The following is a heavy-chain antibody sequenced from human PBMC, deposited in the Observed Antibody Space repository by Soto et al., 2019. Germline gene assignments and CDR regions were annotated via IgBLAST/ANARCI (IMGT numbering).Heavy chain of an antibody. CDR1: GFTVSSNY. CDR2: IYSGGST. D-gene: IGHD6-6*01. V-gene: IGHV3-66*01. CDR3: ARDQRAARNAFDI. Sequence: GGSLRLSCAASGFTVSSNYMSWVRQAPGKGLEWVSVIYSGGSTYYADYVKGRFTIPRDNSKNTLYLQMNSLRAEDTAVYYCARDQRAARNAFDIWGQGTMVTVSS. J-gene: IGHJ3*02.